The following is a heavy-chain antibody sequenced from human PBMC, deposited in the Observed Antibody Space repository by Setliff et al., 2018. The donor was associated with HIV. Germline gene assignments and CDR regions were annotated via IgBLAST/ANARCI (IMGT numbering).Heavy chain of an antibody. V-gene: IGHV3-30*02. D-gene: IGHD1-26*01. CDR2: IRYDGSNK. CDR1: GFTFSSYG. J-gene: IGHJ4*02. Sequence: PGESLKISCAASGFTFSSYGMHWVRQAPGKGLEWVAFIRYDGSNKYYADSVKGRFTISRDNVKNSLYLQTNSLRAEDTAVYYCARDRYSGSSTDYWGQGTLVTVSS. CDR3: ARDRYSGSSTDY.